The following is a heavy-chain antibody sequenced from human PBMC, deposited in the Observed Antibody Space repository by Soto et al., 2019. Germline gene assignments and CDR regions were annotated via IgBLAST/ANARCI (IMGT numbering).Heavy chain of an antibody. CDR2: TRNKADSYTT. CDR1: GFTFSNAW. CDR3: ANGVVGAAEY. D-gene: IGHD1-26*01. J-gene: IGHJ4*02. V-gene: IGHV3-72*01. Sequence: PGGSLRLSCAASGFTFSNAWMGWVRQAPGKGLQWVGRTRNKADSYTTEYAASVKGRFTISRDDSKNSLYLQMNSLKTEDTAVYYCANGVVGAAEYWGQGTLVTVSS.